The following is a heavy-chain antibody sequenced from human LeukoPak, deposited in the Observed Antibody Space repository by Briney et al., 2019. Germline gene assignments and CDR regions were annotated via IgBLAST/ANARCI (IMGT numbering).Heavy chain of an antibody. Sequence: SETLSLTCAVYGGSFSGYYWSWIRQPPGKGLEWIGEINHSGSTNYNPSLKSRVTISVDTSKNQFSLKLSSVTAADTAVYYCARGDVPSLGFYGSGSCYFDYWGQGTLVTVSS. CDR3: ARGDVPSLGFYGSGSCYFDY. D-gene: IGHD3-10*01. CDR1: GGSFSGYY. J-gene: IGHJ4*02. V-gene: IGHV4-34*01. CDR2: INHSGST.